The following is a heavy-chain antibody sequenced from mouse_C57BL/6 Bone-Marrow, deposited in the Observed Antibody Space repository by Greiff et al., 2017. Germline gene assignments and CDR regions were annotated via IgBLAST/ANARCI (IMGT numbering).Heavy chain of an antibody. V-gene: IGHV1-59*01. CDR1: GYTFTSYW. D-gene: IGHD1-1*01. J-gene: IGHJ2*01. CDR2: IDPSDSYT. Sequence: VQLQQPGAELVRPGTSVKLSCKASGYTFTSYWMHWVKQRPGQGLEWIGVIDPSDSYTNYNQKFKGKATLTVDTSSSTAYMQLSSLTSEDSAVYYCARWGYGSSHPYYFDYGGQGTTLTVSS. CDR3: ARWGYGSSHPYYFDY.